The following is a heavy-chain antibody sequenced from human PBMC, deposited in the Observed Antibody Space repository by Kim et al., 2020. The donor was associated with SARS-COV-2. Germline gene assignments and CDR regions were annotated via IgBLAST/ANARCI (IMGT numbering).Heavy chain of an antibody. D-gene: IGHD2-21*02. V-gene: IGHV4-39*07. CDR1: GGSVSDPTYY. CDR2: IYYALDT. CDR3: ARVKGRYCGGDCYFAFVI. J-gene: IGHJ3*02. Sequence: SETLSLTCAVSGGSVSDPTYYWGWIRQPPGKGLEWIGSIYYALDTFYNPSLKSRVTISVDMSKNQFSLKLSSVTAADTAVYYCARVKGRYCGGDCYFAFVIWGQGTMATVSS.